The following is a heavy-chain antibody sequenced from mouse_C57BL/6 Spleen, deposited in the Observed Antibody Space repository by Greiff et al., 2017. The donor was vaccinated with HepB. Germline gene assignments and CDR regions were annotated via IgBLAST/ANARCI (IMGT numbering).Heavy chain of an antibody. Sequence: EVQGVESGGGLVKPGGSLKLSCAASGFTFSSYAMSWVRQTPEKRLEWVATISDGGSYTYYPDNVKGRFTISRDNAKNNLYLQMSHLKSEDTAMYYCAANWEGFAYWGQGTLVTVSA. CDR2: ISDGGSYT. CDR1: GFTFSSYA. CDR3: AANWEGFAY. V-gene: IGHV5-4*01. D-gene: IGHD4-1*01. J-gene: IGHJ3*01.